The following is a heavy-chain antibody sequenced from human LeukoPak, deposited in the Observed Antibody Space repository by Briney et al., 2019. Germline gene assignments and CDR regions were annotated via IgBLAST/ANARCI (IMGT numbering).Heavy chain of an antibody. V-gene: IGHV4-59*11. CDR1: GGSISSHY. J-gene: IGHJ6*02. D-gene: IGHD6-13*01. Sequence: SETLSLTCTVSGGSISSHYWSWIRQPPGKGLEWIGYVHYSGSTNYNPSLTSRVTISVDTSKNQFFLKLSSVTAADTAVYYCARATAAAGSGGYYGMDVWGQGTTVTVSS. CDR2: VHYSGST. CDR3: ARATAAAGSGGYYGMDV.